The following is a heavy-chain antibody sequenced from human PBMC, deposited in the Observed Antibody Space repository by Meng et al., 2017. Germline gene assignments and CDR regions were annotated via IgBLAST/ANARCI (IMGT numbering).Heavy chain of an antibody. V-gene: IGHV1-69*01. J-gene: IGHJ4*02. CDR2: IIPIFGTA. CDR1: GGTFSSYA. D-gene: IGHD2-15*01. Sequence: QVQLVQSGAVVKKPGASVKVSRKASGGTFSSYAIMWVRQAPGQGLEWMGGIIPIFGTANYAQKFQGRVTITADESTSTAYMELSSLRSEDTAVYYCASLHCSGGSCYPPFDYWGQGTLVTVSS. CDR3: ASLHCSGGSCYPPFDY.